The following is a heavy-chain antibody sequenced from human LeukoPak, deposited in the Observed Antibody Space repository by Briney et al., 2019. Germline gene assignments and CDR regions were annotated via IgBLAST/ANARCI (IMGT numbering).Heavy chain of an antibody. J-gene: IGHJ4*02. D-gene: IGHD2-2*01. CDR3: ATQDIVVVPVV. V-gene: IGHV4-39*07. Sequence: SETLSLTCTVACGSIIRSSYDWGWIRQPPGKGLEWIGSIYYSGSTYYNPCLQSRVTISLATYKHQLSLKLRPVTAADTAVYSCATQDIVVVPVVWGQGTLVTVSS. CDR2: IYYSGST. CDR1: CGSIIRSSYD.